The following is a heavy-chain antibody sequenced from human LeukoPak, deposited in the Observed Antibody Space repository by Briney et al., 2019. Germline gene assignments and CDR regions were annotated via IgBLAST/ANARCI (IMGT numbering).Heavy chain of an antibody. CDR1: GGSFSGYY. Sequence: SETLSLTCAVYGGSFSGYYWSWIRQPAGKRLEWIGEINHSGSTNYNPSLKSRVTISVDTSKNQFSLKLSSVTAADTAVYYCARGDYYYGMDVWGQGTTVTVSS. CDR3: ARGDYYYGMDV. J-gene: IGHJ6*02. CDR2: INHSGST. V-gene: IGHV4-34*01.